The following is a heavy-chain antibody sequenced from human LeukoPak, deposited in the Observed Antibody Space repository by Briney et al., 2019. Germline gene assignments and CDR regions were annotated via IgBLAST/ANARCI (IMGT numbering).Heavy chain of an antibody. CDR1: GGSISSSSYY. D-gene: IGHD6-13*01. CDR3: ASCIKGLIAAVGICDY. CDR2: MYYSGTT. V-gene: IGHV4-39*07. J-gene: IGHJ4*02. Sequence: SETLSLTCTVSGGSISSSSYYWGWIRQPPGKGLEWIGSMYYSGTTYYNPSLKSRVTISVDTSKNQFSLKLSSVTAADTAVYYCASCIKGLIAAVGICDYWGQGALVTVSS.